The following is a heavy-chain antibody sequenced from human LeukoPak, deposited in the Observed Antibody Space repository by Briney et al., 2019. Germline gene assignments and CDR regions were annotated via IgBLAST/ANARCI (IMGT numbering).Heavy chain of an antibody. CDR3: ARHNYPTYYYYMDV. V-gene: IGHV3-23*01. CDR2: ISGSDDGT. J-gene: IGHJ6*03. Sequence: GGSLRLSCAASGFTFSTYAMSWVRQIPGKGLEWVSAISGSDDGTYYADSVKGRFTISRDNAKNSLYLQMNSLRAEDTALYYCARHNYPTYYYYMDVWGKGTTVTVSS. D-gene: IGHD1-1*01. CDR1: GFTFSTYA.